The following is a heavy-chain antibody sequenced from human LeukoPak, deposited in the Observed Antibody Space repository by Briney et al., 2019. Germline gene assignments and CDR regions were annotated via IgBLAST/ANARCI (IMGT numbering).Heavy chain of an antibody. V-gene: IGHV1-2*02. Sequence: ASVKVSCKASGYTFTSYAMHWVRQAPGQGIELMGWITPSGGTNYPQKFQGRVAITRDTSITTAYMDLSRLTSDDTAVYYCARDRYGDGFAHFDYWGQGALVTVSS. D-gene: IGHD5-24*01. CDR3: ARDRYGDGFAHFDY. J-gene: IGHJ4*02. CDR2: ITPSGGT. CDR1: GYTFTSYA.